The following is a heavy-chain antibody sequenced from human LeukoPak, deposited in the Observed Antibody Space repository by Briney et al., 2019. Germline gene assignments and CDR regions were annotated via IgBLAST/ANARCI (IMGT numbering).Heavy chain of an antibody. CDR3: ARAGAARRRYYYCYYMDV. J-gene: IGHJ6*03. D-gene: IGHD1-26*01. V-gene: IGHV4-34*01. CDR2: INHSGST. Sequence: SETLSLTCAVYGGSFSGDYWSWIRQPPGKGLEWIGEINHSGSTNYNPSLKSRVTISVDTSKNQFSLKLSSVTAADTAVYYCARAGAARRRYYYCYYMDVWGKGTTVTVSS. CDR1: GGSFSGDY.